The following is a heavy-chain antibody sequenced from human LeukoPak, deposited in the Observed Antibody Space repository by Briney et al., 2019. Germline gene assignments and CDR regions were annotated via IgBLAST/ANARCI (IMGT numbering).Heavy chain of an antibody. CDR3: ARGVLAVVGATYNWFDP. CDR2: ISSSSSTK. V-gene: IGHV3-48*01. D-gene: IGHD2-15*01. Sequence: PGGSLRLSCAASGFTFSSYSMNWVRQAPGKGLEWVSHISSSSSTKYYADSVKGRFTISRDNAKNSLYLQMNSLRVEDTAVYYCARGVLAVVGATYNWFDPWGQGTLVTVSS. J-gene: IGHJ5*02. CDR1: GFTFSSYS.